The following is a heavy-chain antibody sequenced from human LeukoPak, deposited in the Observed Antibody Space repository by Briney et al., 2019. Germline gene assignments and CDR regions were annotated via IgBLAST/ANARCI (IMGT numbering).Heavy chain of an antibody. CDR1: GGSISSGDYY. CDR3: ARGNTVTTYVDY. J-gene: IGHJ4*02. Sequence: SETLSLTSTVSGGSISSGDYYWSWIRQPPGKGLEWIGYIYYSGSTYYNPSLKSRVTISVDTSKNQFSLKLSSVTAADTAVYYCARGNTVTTYVDYWGQGTLVTVSS. CDR2: IYYSGST. V-gene: IGHV4-30-4*08. D-gene: IGHD4-11*01.